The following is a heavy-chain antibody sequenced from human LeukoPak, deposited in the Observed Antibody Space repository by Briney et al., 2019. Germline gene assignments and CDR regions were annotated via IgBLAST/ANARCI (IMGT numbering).Heavy chain of an antibody. V-gene: IGHV4-31*03. J-gene: IGHJ6*02. Sequence: SETLSLTCTVSGGPISSGGYYWSWIRQHPGKGLEWIGYIYYSESTYYNPSLKSRVTISVDTSKNQFSPKLSSVTAADTAVYYCARDIRGYSSGSIYYYYGMDVWGQGTTVTVSS. CDR3: ARDIRGYSSGSIYYYYGMDV. D-gene: IGHD6-19*01. CDR2: IYYSEST. CDR1: GGPISSGGYY.